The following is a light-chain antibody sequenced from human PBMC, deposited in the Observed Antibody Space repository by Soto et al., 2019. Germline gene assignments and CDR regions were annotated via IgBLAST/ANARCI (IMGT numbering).Light chain of an antibody. J-gene: IGKJ1*01. CDR1: QTVNRDY. V-gene: IGKV3-20*01. CDR2: ATS. CDR3: QQYETFSGT. Sequence: EIVLTQSPGTLSLSPGETSTLSGRASQTVNRDYLAWFEQRPGQAPRVXIFATSRRATEIPDRFIWSGAGPECTRPISSLQPDDVETDYCQQYETFSGTFGPGTKVDIK.